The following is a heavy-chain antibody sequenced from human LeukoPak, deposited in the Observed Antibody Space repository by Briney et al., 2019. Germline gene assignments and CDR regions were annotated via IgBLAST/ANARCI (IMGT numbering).Heavy chain of an antibody. D-gene: IGHD4-11*01. Sequence: PGGSLRLSCAASGFTLSNAWMNWVRQAPGKGLEWVGLIKSKTNGETRDYAAPVKGRFTISRDNSKNTLYLQMNSLRAEDTAVYYCAKKPRTTLYYYYMDVWGKGTTVTISS. V-gene: IGHV3-15*01. CDR1: GFTLSNAW. CDR3: AKKPRTTLYYYYMDV. CDR2: IKSKTNGETR. J-gene: IGHJ6*03.